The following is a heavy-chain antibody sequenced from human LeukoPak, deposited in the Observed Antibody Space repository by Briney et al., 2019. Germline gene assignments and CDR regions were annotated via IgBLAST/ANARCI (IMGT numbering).Heavy chain of an antibody. J-gene: IGHJ4*02. CDR2: TSWNSGSI. Sequence: GRSRTRSSPTAAFTFDDLAMHCVRQAPGEGLEWASATSWNSGSIGYEGSVKGRFLTPRDNAKNSLYLQMNSLRAEDMDLYYCDNGTTYYYDSSGVWGPLDYWGQGTVVTVSS. V-gene: IGHV3-9*03. D-gene: IGHD3-22*01. CDR1: AFTFDDLA. CDR3: DNGTTYYYDSSGVWGPLDY.